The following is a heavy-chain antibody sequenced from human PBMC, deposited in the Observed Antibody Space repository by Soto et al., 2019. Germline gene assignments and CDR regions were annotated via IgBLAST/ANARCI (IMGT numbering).Heavy chain of an antibody. V-gene: IGHV4-30-2*01. Sequence: SETLSLTCAVSGGSISSGGYSWSWIRQPPGKGLEWIGYIYHSGSTYYNPSLKSRVTISVDRSKNQFSLKLSSVTAADTAVYYCARSLWFGELINWFDPWGQGTLVTVSS. CDR1: GGSISSGGYS. CDR3: ARSLWFGELINWFDP. D-gene: IGHD3-10*01. CDR2: IYHSGST. J-gene: IGHJ5*02.